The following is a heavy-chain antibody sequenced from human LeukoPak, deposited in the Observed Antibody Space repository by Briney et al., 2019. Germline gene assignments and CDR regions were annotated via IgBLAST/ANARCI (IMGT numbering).Heavy chain of an antibody. J-gene: IGHJ4*02. V-gene: IGHV4-39*01. CDR3: ARLVLSSPNSFDY. Sequence: SETLSLTCTVSDGSISSSNSYYWVWIRQPPGKGLEWIGSINYSGKTYYTSSLKSRVTISVDTSKNQFSPRLNSVTAADTAVFYCARLVLSSPNSFDYWGQGTLVTVSS. CDR1: DGSISSSNSYY. D-gene: IGHD2-8*01. CDR2: INYSGKT.